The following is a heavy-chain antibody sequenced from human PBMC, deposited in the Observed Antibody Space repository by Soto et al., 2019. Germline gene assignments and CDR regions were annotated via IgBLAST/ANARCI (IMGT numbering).Heavy chain of an antibody. D-gene: IGHD6-19*01. CDR2: ISGSGGST. Sequence: GGSLRLSCAASGFTFSSYAMSWVRQAPGKGLEWVSAISGSGGSTYYADSVKGRFTISRDNSKNTLYLQMNSLRAEDTAVYYCAKEEYSSGWYGVTGLDYWGQGTLVTVSS. V-gene: IGHV3-23*01. CDR1: GFTFSSYA. J-gene: IGHJ4*02. CDR3: AKEEYSSGWYGVTGLDY.